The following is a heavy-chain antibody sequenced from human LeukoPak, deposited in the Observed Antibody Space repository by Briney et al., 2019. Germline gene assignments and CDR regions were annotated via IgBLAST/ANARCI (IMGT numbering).Heavy chain of an antibody. Sequence: GGSLRLSCAASGFTFSSYAMHWVRQAPGKGLEWVAVISYDGSNKYYADSVKGRFTISRDNSKNTLYLQMNSLRAEDTAVYYCARASWGLLRTPIDPWGQGTLVTVSS. V-gene: IGHV3-30-3*01. D-gene: IGHD2-21*02. CDR3: ARASWGLLRTPIDP. CDR1: GFTFSSYA. CDR2: ISYDGSNK. J-gene: IGHJ5*02.